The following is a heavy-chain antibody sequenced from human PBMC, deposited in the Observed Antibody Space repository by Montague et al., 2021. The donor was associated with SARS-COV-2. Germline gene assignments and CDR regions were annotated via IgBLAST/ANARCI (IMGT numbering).Heavy chain of an antibody. Sequence: SLRLSCAASGFTFSSCAMSWVRQAPGKGLEWVSVIYSGGSSTYYADSVKGRFTISRDNSKNTLYLQMNSLRAEDTAVYYCAREGGWFDYWGQGTLVTVSS. CDR3: AREGGWFDY. V-gene: IGHV3-23*03. CDR1: GFTFSSCA. CDR2: IYSGGSST. J-gene: IGHJ4*02. D-gene: IGHD2-15*01.